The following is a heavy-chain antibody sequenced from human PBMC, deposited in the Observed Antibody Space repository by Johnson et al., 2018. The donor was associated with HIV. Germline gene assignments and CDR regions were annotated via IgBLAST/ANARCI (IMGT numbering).Heavy chain of an antibody. CDR3: ARVGVSGYDLAAFDI. Sequence: VQLVESGGGLVQPGRSLRLSCAASGFTFSSYAMHWVRQAPGKGLEWVSYISSSGSTIYYADSVKGRFTISRDNSKNTLYLQMNNLRAEDTAIYYCARVGVSGYDLAAFDIWGRGTMVTVSS. J-gene: IGHJ3*02. CDR1: GFTFSSYA. D-gene: IGHD5-12*01. CDR2: ISSSGSTI. V-gene: IGHV3-48*01.